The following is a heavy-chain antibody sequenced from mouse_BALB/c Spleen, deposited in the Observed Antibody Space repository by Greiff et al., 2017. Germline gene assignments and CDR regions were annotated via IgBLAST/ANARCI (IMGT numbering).Heavy chain of an antibody. J-gene: IGHJ3*01. V-gene: IGHV5-12-1*01. Sequence: EVKVVESGGGLVKPGGSLKLSCAASGFAFSSYDMSWVRQTPEKRLEWVAYISSGGGSTYYPDTVKGRFTISRDNAKNTLYLQMSSLKSEDTAMYYCARRTARATAFAYWGQGTLVTVSA. CDR3: ARRTARATAFAY. CDR1: GFAFSSYD. D-gene: IGHD3-2*01. CDR2: ISSGGGST.